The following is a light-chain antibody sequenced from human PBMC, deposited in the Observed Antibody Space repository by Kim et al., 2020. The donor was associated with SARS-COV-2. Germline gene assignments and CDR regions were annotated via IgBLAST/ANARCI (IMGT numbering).Light chain of an antibody. Sequence: ASVGDRVTSTCRASQSISSYLNWYQQKPGKAPKLLIYAASSLQSGVPSRFSGSGSGTDFTLTISSLQPEDFATYYCQQSYSTLPYTFGQGTKLEIK. V-gene: IGKV1-39*01. CDR3: QQSYSTLPYT. CDR2: AAS. CDR1: QSISSY. J-gene: IGKJ2*01.